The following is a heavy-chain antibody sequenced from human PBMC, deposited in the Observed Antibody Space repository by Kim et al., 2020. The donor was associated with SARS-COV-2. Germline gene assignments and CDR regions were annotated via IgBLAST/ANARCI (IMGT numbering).Heavy chain of an antibody. Sequence: GGSLRLSCAASGFTFSTYAMHWVRQAPGKGPEWVAVISYDGINQYYTDSVKGRFTISRDNSKNTLYLQMNSLGADDTAVYYCASPQGGLSFGELIPAYGMDFWGQGTTVTVSS. D-gene: IGHD3-10*01. CDR2: ISYDGINQ. CDR3: ASPQGGLSFGELIPAYGMDF. J-gene: IGHJ6*02. CDR1: GFTFSTYA. V-gene: IGHV3-30*04.